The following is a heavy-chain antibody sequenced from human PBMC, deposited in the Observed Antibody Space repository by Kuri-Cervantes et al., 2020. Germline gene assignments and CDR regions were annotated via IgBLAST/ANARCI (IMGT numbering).Heavy chain of an antibody. CDR3: ARDGHTFPAAFDI. CDR2: IIPIFGTA. J-gene: IGHJ3*02. Sequence: SVKVSCKASGYTFTSYDINWVRQAPGQGLEWMGGIIPIFGTANYAQKFQGRVTITADESTSTAYMELSSLRSEDTAVYYCARDGHTFPAAFDIWGQGTMVTVSS. V-gene: IGHV1-69*13. CDR1: GYTFTSYD. D-gene: IGHD2-2*02.